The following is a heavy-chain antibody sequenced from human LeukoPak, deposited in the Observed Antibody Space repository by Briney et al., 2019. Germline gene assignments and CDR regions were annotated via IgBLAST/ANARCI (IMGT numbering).Heavy chain of an antibody. CDR3: ARIAERQLAYYFDY. D-gene: IGHD1-1*01. J-gene: IGHJ4*02. CDR1: GFTFTNYG. CDR2: ISAYNGDT. Sequence: GASVKVSCKASGFTFTNYGFTWVRQAPGQGLEWMGWISAYNGDTNYAQKLQGRVTMTTDTSTGTAYMELRSLRSEDTAVYYCARIAERQLAYYFDYWGQGTLVTVSS. V-gene: IGHV1-18*01.